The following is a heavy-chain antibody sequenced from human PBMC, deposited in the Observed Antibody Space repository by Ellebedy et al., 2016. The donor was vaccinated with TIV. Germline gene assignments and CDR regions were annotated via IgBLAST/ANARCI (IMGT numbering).Heavy chain of an antibody. V-gene: IGHV3-23*01. CDR2: ITINDNT. CDR1: GFTFSSHS. Sequence: GGSLRLXXAASGFTFSSHSMSWVRQAPGKGLEWVSAITINDNTYYVDSVKGRFTISKDSSKNTLYLQMNSLRGEDTALYYCARCPRRNGYNYFDYWGQGTLVTVSS. CDR3: ARCPRRNGYNYFDY. D-gene: IGHD5-24*01. J-gene: IGHJ4*02.